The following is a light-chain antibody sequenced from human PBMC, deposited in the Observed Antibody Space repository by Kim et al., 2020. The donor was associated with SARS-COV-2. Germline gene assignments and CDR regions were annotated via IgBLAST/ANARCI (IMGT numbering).Light chain of an antibody. V-gene: IGLV1-40*01. Sequence: QSALTQPPSVSGAPGQRVTISCTGSSSNIGAGYGVHWYQQLPGTAPKLLIYGNTDRPSGVPDRFSGSRSATSASLAITGLQAEDEADYYCQSYDTRLRGSLFGGGTQLTVL. CDR1: SSNIGAGYG. J-gene: IGLJ2*01. CDR3: QSYDTRLRGSL. CDR2: GNT.